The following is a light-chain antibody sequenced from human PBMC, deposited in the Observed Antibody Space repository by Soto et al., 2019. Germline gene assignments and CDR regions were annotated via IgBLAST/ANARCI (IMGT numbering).Light chain of an antibody. CDR2: EGS. J-gene: IGLJ3*02. V-gene: IGLV2-23*01. CDR3: CSYAGSSTLV. CDR1: SSDVGGYNL. Sequence: QSALTQPASVSGSPGQSITISCTGTSSDVGGYNLVSWYQQHPGKAPKLMIYEGSKRPSGVSNRFSGSKSGNTASLTISGIQGEDEADYYCCSYAGSSTLVFGGGTKLTVL.